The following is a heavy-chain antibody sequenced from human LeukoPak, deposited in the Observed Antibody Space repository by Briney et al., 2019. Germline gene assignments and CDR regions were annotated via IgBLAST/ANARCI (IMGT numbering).Heavy chain of an antibody. V-gene: IGHV3-7*01. CDR1: GFTFSSYG. D-gene: IGHD4-17*01. J-gene: IGHJ3*02. CDR3: ARGHGDYDFDI. CDR2: INQGGNDK. Sequence: GGSLRLSCAASGFTFSSYGMHWVRQAPGKGLEWVANINQGGNDKQYVDSMKGRFTIARDNAKNSLYLQMNSLRAEDTAVYYCARGHGDYDFDIWGQGTMVTVSS.